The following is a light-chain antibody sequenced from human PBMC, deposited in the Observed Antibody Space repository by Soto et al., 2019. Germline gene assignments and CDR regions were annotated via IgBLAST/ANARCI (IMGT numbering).Light chain of an antibody. V-gene: IGLV1-47*01. J-gene: IGLJ2*01. CDR3: ATWDDSLSAL. Sequence: QAVVTQPPSASGTPGQRVTISCSGSSSNIGSNYVYWYQQLPGMAPKLVIYRNNQRPSGVPDRFSGSKSGTSASLAISGLRSEDEADYYCATWDDSLSALFGGGTKVTVL. CDR2: RNN. CDR1: SSNIGSNY.